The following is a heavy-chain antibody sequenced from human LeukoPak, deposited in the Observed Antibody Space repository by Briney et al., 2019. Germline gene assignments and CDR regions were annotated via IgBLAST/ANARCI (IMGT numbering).Heavy chain of an antibody. CDR3: ARGGNWVLDY. D-gene: IGHD7-27*01. V-gene: IGHV4-30-2*01. CDR1: GGSISSGGYS. CDR2: IYHSGST. J-gene: IGHJ4*02. Sequence: SETLSLTCAVSGGSISSGGYSWSWIRQPPGKGLEWIGYIYHSGSTYYNPSLKSRVTISVDRSKNQFSLKLSSVTAADTAVYYCARGGNWVLDYWGQGTLVTVSS.